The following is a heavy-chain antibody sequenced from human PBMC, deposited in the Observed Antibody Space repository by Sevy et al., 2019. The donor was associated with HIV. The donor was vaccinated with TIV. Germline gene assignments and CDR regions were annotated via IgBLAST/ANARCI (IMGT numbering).Heavy chain of an antibody. D-gene: IGHD5-12*01. CDR3: ARGSSGSQPFDY. CDR2: INPNDGGT. Sequence: ASVKVSCEASGYTFTKYYMHWVRQAPGQGLEWMGIINPNDGGTTYAQKFQGRVTMTRDTPTTTVYMELTSLRSEDTAVYSCARGSSGSQPFDYWGQGTLVTVSS. V-gene: IGHV1-46*01. J-gene: IGHJ4*02. CDR1: GYTFTKYY.